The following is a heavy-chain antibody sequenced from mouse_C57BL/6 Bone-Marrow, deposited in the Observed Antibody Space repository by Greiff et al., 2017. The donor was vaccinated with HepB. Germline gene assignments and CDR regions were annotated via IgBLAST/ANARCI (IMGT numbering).Heavy chain of an antibody. CDR1: GYAFTNYL. D-gene: IGHD2-5*01. Sequence: VQLVESGAELVRPGTSVKVSCKASGYAFTNYLIEWVKQRPGQGLEWIGVINPGSGGTNYNEKFKGKATLTADKSSSTAYMQLSSLTSEDSAVYFCARSDYSNYSWFAYWGQGTLVTVSA. CDR2: INPGSGGT. V-gene: IGHV1-54*01. CDR3: ARSDYSNYSWFAY. J-gene: IGHJ3*01.